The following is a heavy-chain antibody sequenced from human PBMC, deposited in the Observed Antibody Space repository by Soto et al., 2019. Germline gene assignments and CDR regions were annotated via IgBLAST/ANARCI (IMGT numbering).Heavy chain of an antibody. Sequence: GGSLRLSCAASGFTFSSYAMSWVRQAPGKGLEWVSAISGSGGSTYYADSVKGRFTISRDNSKNTLYLQMNSLRAEDTAVYYCAKSSPLVVVAATPNEDFQHWGQGTLVTVSS. V-gene: IGHV3-23*01. CDR1: GFTFSSYA. J-gene: IGHJ1*01. CDR2: ISGSGGST. CDR3: AKSSPLVVVAATPNEDFQH. D-gene: IGHD2-15*01.